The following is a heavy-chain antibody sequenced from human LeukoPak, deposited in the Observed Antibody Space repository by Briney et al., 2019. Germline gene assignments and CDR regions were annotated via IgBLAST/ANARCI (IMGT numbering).Heavy chain of an antibody. J-gene: IGHJ4*02. CDR1: GGSFSGYY. CDR3: ARKTGKIVVADY. Sequence: SETLSLTCAVYGGSFSGYYWSWIRQPPGKGLEWIGEINHSGSTNYNPSLKSRVTISVDTSKNQFSLKLSSVTAADTAVYYCARKTGKIVVADYWGQGTLVTVSS. CDR2: INHSGST. D-gene: IGHD3-22*01. V-gene: IGHV4-34*01.